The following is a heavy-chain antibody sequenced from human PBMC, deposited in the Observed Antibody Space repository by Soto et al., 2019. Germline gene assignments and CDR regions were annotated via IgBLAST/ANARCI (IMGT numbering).Heavy chain of an antibody. V-gene: IGHV3-15*01. CDR1: GFTFSNAW. CDR2: IKSKTDGWTT. D-gene: IGHD2-8*01. J-gene: IGHJ4*02. CDR3: TTGYCTNGVC. Sequence: GGSLRLSCAASGFTFSNAWMSWVRQAPGKGLEWVGRIKSKTDGWTTDYAAPVKGRFTISRDDSKNTLYLQMNSLKTEDSAVYYCTTGYCTNGVCWGQGTLVTVSS.